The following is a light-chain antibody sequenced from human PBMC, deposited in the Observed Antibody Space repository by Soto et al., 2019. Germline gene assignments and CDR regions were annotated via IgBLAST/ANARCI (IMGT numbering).Light chain of an antibody. CDR2: KAS. Sequence: DIQMTQSPSTLSASVGDRVTITCRASQSISSWLAWYQQKPGKAPKLLIYKASSLESGVPSRFSGSGSGTDFTITISSLQPEDCATYDCQQSYSTSPTFGQGTKVDNK. CDR1: QSISSW. V-gene: IGKV1-5*03. CDR3: QQSYSTSPT. J-gene: IGKJ1*01.